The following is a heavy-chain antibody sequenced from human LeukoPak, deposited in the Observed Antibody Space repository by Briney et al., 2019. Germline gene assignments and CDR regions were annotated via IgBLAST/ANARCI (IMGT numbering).Heavy chain of an antibody. CDR1: GYSFTSYG. Sequence: ASVKVSCKAYGYSFTSYGISWVRQAPGQGLEWMGWISAYNGNTNYAQKLQGRVTMTTDTSTSTAYMELSRLRSDDTAVYYCARDPRYCSSTSCYHVWGQGTPVTVSS. D-gene: IGHD2-2*01. CDR3: ARDPRYCSSTSCYHV. CDR2: ISAYNGNT. V-gene: IGHV1-18*01. J-gene: IGHJ4*02.